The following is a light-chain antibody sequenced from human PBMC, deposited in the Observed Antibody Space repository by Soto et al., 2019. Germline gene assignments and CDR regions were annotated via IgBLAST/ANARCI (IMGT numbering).Light chain of an antibody. V-gene: IGKV1-27*01. CDR3: ERDNSAPGT. CDR1: QGISNY. CDR2: AAS. J-gene: IGKJ1*01. Sequence: DIQMTQSPSSLSASVGDRVTITCRASQGISNYLAWYQQKPGKVPKLLIYAASTLKSGVPSRFSGSGSGTDFTLTIRSREPEDGGAYYCERDNSAPGTFGEGTKVEV.